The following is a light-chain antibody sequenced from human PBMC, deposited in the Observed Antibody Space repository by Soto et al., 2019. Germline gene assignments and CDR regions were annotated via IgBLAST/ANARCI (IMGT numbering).Light chain of an antibody. V-gene: IGKV1D-12*01. CDR3: QQANSFPVT. J-gene: IGKJ3*01. Sequence: DIQMTQSPSSVSASVGDRVTITCRASQGVNNWLAWYQQKPGKAPNLLIYSVSKLQSGVPSRFSGSGSGTDFTLTINNLQPEDFASYYCQQANSFPVTFGPGTKLDVK. CDR1: QGVNNW. CDR2: SVS.